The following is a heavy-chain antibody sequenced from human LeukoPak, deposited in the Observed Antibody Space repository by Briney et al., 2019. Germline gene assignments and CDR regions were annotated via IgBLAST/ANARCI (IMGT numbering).Heavy chain of an antibody. CDR2: ISWNSGSI. D-gene: IGHD3-22*01. CDR1: GFTFDDYD. V-gene: IGHV3-9*01. J-gene: IGHJ4*02. CDR3: ARDLFRPKFPYESSSSPDY. Sequence: GRSLRLSCAASGFTFDDYDMHWVRQAPGKGLEWVSGISWNSGSIGYADSVKGRFTISRDNAKNTLYLQMNSLRAEDTAVYYCARDLFRPKFPYESSSSPDYWGQGTLVTVSS.